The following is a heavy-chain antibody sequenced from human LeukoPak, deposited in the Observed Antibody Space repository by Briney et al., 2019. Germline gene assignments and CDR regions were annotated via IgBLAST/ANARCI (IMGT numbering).Heavy chain of an antibody. CDR1: GFSFSSYW. Sequence: GGSLRLSCAASGFSFSSYWMHWVRQAPGKGLEWVSAISGSGGSTYYADSVKGRFTISRDNSKNTLYLQMNSLRAEDTAVYYCARDVGYSGYDSARNWFDPWGQGTLVTVSS. D-gene: IGHD5-12*01. J-gene: IGHJ5*02. CDR3: ARDVGYSGYDSARNWFDP. CDR2: ISGSGGST. V-gene: IGHV3-23*01.